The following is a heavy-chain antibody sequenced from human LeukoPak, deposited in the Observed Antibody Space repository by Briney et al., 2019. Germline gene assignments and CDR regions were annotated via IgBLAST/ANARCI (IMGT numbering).Heavy chain of an antibody. J-gene: IGHJ6*03. CDR1: GFTFTRSA. CDR2: IVVGSGNT. CDR3: AALQLKDYYYYMDV. D-gene: IGHD2-2*01. Sequence: SVTVSCKASGFTFTRSAVQWVRQARGQRREGIGWIVVGSGNTNYGQKFQERVTITRDMSTSTAYMELSSMRSEDTAVYYCAALQLKDYYYYMDVWGKGTTVTVSS. V-gene: IGHV1-58*01.